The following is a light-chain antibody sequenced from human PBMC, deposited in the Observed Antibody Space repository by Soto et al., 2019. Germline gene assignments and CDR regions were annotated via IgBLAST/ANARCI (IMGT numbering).Light chain of an antibody. J-gene: IGKJ3*01. CDR1: QNISSN. Sequence: EIVMTQSPATLSVSPGERATLSCRASQNISSNLAWYQQKPGQAPRLLFYGASTRATDIPARFSGSGSGTEFTLTNSSLQSEDFAVYYCQKYDNWPFTFGPGTDVDIK. V-gene: IGKV3-15*01. CDR3: QKYDNWPFT. CDR2: GAS.